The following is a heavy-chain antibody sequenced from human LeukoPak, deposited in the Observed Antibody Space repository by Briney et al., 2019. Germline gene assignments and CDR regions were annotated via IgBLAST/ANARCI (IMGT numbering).Heavy chain of an antibody. Sequence: SETLSLACAVYGGSFSGYYWSWIRQPPGKGLEWIGEINHSGSTNYNPSLKSRVTISVDTSKNQFSLKLSSVTAADTAVYYCARGPITMVRGVMGYWGQGTLVTVSS. CDR3: ARGPITMVRGVMGY. J-gene: IGHJ4*02. CDR1: GGSFSGYY. D-gene: IGHD3-10*01. CDR2: INHSGST. V-gene: IGHV4-34*01.